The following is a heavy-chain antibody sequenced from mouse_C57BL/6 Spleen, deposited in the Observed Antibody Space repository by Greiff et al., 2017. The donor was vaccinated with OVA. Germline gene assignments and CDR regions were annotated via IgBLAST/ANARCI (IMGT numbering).Heavy chain of an antibody. V-gene: IGHV1-59*01. Sequence: VQLQQPGAELVRPGTSVKLSCKASGYTFTSYWMHWVKQRPGQGLEWIGVIDPSDSYTNYNQKFKGKATLTVDTSSSTAYMQLSSLTSEDSAVYYCARETTVVADWYFDVWGTGTTVTVSS. CDR2: IDPSDSYT. CDR3: ARETTVVADWYFDV. D-gene: IGHD1-1*01. J-gene: IGHJ1*03. CDR1: GYTFTSYW.